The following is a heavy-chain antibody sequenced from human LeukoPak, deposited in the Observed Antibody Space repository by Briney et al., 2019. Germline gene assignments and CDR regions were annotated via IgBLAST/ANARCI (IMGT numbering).Heavy chain of an antibody. J-gene: IGHJ5*02. CDR2: INHSGST. V-gene: IGHV4-34*01. Sequence: SETLSLTCAVYGGSFSGYYWSWIRQPPGKGLEWIGEINHSGSTNDNPSLKSRVTISVYTSKNQFSLKLSSVTAADTAVYYCARWGRYSSRGFDPWGQGTLVTVSS. CDR1: GGSFSGYY. D-gene: IGHD6-13*01. CDR3: ARWGRYSSRGFDP.